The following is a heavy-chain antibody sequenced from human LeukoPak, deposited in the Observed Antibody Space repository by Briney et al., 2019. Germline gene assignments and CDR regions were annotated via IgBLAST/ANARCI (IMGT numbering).Heavy chain of an antibody. CDR2: IYYSGDT. CDR1: GGFISSYY. Sequence: PSETLSLTCTVSGGFISSYYWSWIRQPAGKGLEWIAYIYYSGDTNYNPSLKSRVTISIDASKNQLSLKLTSVTAADTAVYYCARQRKYFDYWGQGTLVTVSS. CDR3: ARQRKYFDY. D-gene: IGHD1-1*01. V-gene: IGHV4-59*01. J-gene: IGHJ4*02.